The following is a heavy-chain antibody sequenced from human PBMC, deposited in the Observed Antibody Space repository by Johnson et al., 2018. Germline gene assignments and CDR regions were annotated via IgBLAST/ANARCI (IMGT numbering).Heavy chain of an antibody. V-gene: IGHV3-49*03. Sequence: VQLQESGGGVVQSGRSLRLSCTASGFTFGDNAMGWFRQAPGKGLEWVGFIRSKAYGGTTEYAASVKGRFTISRDDSKSIAYLQMNSLKTEDTAVYYCSRMPVDKSTGTHYYYGMGVWGQGTTVTVSS. J-gene: IGHJ6*02. D-gene: IGHD5-18*01. CDR3: SRMPVDKSTGTHYYYGMGV. CDR1: GFTFGDNA. CDR2: IRSKAYGGTT.